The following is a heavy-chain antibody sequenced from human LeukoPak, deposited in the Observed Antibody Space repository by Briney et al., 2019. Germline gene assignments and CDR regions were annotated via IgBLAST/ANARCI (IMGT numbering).Heavy chain of an antibody. J-gene: IGHJ4*02. D-gene: IGHD3-22*01. V-gene: IGHV3-15*01. CDR2: IKSKADSGTT. CDR1: GFTFSNAW. Sequence: PGGSLRLSRAASGFTFSNAWMSWVRQAPGKGLEWAGRIKSKADSGTTDYAASVKGRFTISRDDSKSTLYLEMNSLKTEDTAVYYCTTDNYDSSGYPEALGFDYWGQGTLVTVSS. CDR3: TTDNYDSSGYPEALGFDY.